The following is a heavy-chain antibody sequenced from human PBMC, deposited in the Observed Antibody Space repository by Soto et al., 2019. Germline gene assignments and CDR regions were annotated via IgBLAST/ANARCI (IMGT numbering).Heavy chain of an antibody. CDR2: IRRKANSYAT. Sequence: EVQLVESGGGLVQPGGSLKLSCAASGFTFSGSAMHWVRQASGKGLEWVGRIRRKANSYATAYAASVKGRFTISRDDSKNAAYLQMNSLKTEDTAVYYCSGKQGGVAVAGNWVDYWGQGTLVTVSS. V-gene: IGHV3-73*02. CDR3: SGKQGGVAVAGNWVDY. D-gene: IGHD6-19*01. J-gene: IGHJ4*02. CDR1: GFTFSGSA.